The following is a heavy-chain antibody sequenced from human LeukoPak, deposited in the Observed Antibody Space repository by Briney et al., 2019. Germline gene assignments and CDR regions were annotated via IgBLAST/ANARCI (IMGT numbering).Heavy chain of an antibody. J-gene: IGHJ4*02. Sequence: PGGSLRLSCAASGFTFTSYWMSWVRQAPGKGLEWVANIKQDGSEKDYMDSMKGRFTISRDNAKNSVYLQINSLRAEDTAVYYCARIGYRSSCFDCWGQGTLVTVSS. CDR3: ARIGYRSSCFDC. CDR1: GFTFTSYW. D-gene: IGHD6-13*01. V-gene: IGHV3-7*01. CDR2: IKQDGSEK.